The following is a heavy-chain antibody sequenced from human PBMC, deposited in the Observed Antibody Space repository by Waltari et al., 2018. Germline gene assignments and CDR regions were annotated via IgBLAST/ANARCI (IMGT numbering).Heavy chain of an antibody. D-gene: IGHD2-2*02. CDR3: ARGGYCSSTSCYIDY. J-gene: IGHJ4*02. Sequence: QVQLVESGGGVVQPGRSLRLSCAASGFTFSSYGMHWVRQAPGKGLGGGAVKWYDGSNKDYADSVKGRFTISRDNSKNTLYLQMNSLRAEDTAVYYCARGGYCSSTSCYIDYWGQGTLVTVSS. V-gene: IGHV3-33*01. CDR1: GFTFSSYG. CDR2: KWYDGSNK.